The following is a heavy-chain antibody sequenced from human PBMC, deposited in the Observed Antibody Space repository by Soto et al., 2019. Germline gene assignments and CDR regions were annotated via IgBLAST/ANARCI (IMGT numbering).Heavy chain of an antibody. V-gene: IGHV4-31*02. CDR1: GGSITTGGRY. CDR2: IYYSGNT. Sequence: QVRLQEWGPGLVKPSQTLSLKCSVSGGSITTGGRYWSWIRQLPGKGLEWIGDIYYSGNTDYNASLKSRVNISVEAAKNQFSLKLSSVTAADTAVYYCAQALVFTGGDGFDIWGQGRLVTVSS. CDR3: AQALVFTGGDGFDI. J-gene: IGHJ3*02. D-gene: IGHD1-1*01.